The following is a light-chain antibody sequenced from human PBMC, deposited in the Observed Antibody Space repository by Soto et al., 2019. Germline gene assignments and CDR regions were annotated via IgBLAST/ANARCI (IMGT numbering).Light chain of an antibody. CDR2: GNS. Sequence: QSVLTQAPSVSGAPGQRVTISCTGSSSNIGAGYDVHWYQQLPGTAPKLLIYGNSNRPSGVPDRFSGSKSGTSASLAITGLQAEDEPDYYCQSYDSSLSGSVFGTGTKLTVL. CDR1: SSNIGAGYD. J-gene: IGLJ1*01. CDR3: QSYDSSLSGSV. V-gene: IGLV1-40*01.